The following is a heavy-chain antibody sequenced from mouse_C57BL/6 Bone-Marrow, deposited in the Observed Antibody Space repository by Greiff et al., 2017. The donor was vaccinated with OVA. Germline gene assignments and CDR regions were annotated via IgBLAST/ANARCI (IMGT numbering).Heavy chain of an antibody. CDR1: GFTFSDYG. V-gene: IGHV5-15*01. CDR3: ARQGYYYGSSPLGY. Sequence: EVKLQESGGGLVQPGGSLKLSCAASGFTFSDYGMAWVRQAPRKGPEWVAFISNLAYSIYYADTVTGRFTISRENAKNTLYLEMSSLRSEDTAMYYCARQGYYYGSSPLGYWGQGTLVTVSA. D-gene: IGHD1-1*01. CDR2: ISNLAYSI. J-gene: IGHJ3*02.